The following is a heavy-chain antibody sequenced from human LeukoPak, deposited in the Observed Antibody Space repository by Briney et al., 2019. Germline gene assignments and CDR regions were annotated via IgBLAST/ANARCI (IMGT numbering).Heavy chain of an antibody. CDR3: VRGNYFDY. CDR1: GFTFSDFS. Sequence: GGFLRLSCAASGFTFSDFSMNWVRQAPGKGLEWVSYISSSGSTMYYADSVKGRFTISRDNAKNSLYLQMNSLRVEDTAVYYCVRGNYFDYWGQGTLVTVSS. CDR2: ISSSGSTM. J-gene: IGHJ4*02. V-gene: IGHV3-48*04.